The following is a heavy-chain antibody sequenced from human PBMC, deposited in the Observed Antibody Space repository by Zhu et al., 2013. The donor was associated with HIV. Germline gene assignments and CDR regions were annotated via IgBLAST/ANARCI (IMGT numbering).Heavy chain of an antibody. CDR3: ARVVGFSYGSGSSINWFDP. J-gene: IGHJ5*02. Sequence: QVQLQQWGAGLLKPSETLSLTCAVYGGSFSGYYWSWIRQPPGKGLEWIGEINHSGSTNYNPSLKSRVTISVDTSKNQFSLKLSSVTAADTAVYYCARVVGFSYGSGSSINWFDPWGQGTLVTVSS. V-gene: IGHV4-34*01. D-gene: IGHD3-10*01. CDR2: INHSGST. CDR1: GGSFSGYY.